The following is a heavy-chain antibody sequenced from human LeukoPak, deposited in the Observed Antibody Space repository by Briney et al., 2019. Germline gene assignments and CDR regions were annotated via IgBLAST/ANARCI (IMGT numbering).Heavy chain of an antibody. J-gene: IGHJ4*01. CDR3: ARQGRPDFWSAYPFDY. CDR1: GFTFSTDR. CDR2: ISSSSSYI. Sequence: GGSLRLSCAASGFTFSTDRMNWVRQAPGKGLEWVSYISSSSSYIYYADSVKGRFTISRDNAKNSLYLQMNSLRAEDTAVYYCARQGRPDFWSAYPFDYWGQEPWSPSPQ. D-gene: IGHD3-3*01. V-gene: IGHV3-21*01.